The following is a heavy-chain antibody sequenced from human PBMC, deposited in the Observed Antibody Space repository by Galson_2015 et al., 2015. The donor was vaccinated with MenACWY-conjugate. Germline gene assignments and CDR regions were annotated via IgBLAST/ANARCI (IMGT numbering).Heavy chain of an antibody. V-gene: IGHV3-7*03. J-gene: IGHJ4*02. Sequence: SLRLSCAASGFTFSSSWMTWVRQAPGKGLEWLANIKQDGRERYYVDSVKGRFTISRDNAKNSLYLQMDSLRAEDTAVYYCARGSGYSVDYWGQGTLVTVSS. CDR2: IKQDGRER. CDR1: GFTFSSSW. D-gene: IGHD3-22*01. CDR3: ARGSGYSVDY.